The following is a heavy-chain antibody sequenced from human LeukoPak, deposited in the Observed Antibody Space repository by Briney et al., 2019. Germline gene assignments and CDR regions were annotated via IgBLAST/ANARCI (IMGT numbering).Heavy chain of an antibody. V-gene: IGHV3-21*01. J-gene: IGHJ4*02. Sequence: GGSLRLSCAASGFTFSSHSMNLVRQAPGKVLEWVSSITSSSSYIYYADSVKGRFTISRDNAKNSLYLQMNSLRAEDTAVYYCARDLAPAYCGGDCYDAEYYFDYWGQGTLVTVSS. CDR1: GFTFSSHS. D-gene: IGHD2-21*02. CDR3: ARDLAPAYCGGDCYDAEYYFDY. CDR2: ITSSSSYI.